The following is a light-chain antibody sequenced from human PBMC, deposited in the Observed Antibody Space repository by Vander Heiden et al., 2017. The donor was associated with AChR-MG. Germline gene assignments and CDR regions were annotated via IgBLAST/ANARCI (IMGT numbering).Light chain of an antibody. Sequence: AIRMTQSPTSLSASIGDRVTISCRASLDISTHLAWYQHRPGKAPKLLIYAASTLQSAVPSGFSGSGSGTDFTLTISFLQSEDFATYYCQQDHDYPYTFGQGTQLEIK. CDR1: LDISTH. V-gene: IGKV1-8*01. J-gene: IGKJ2*01. CDR2: AAS. CDR3: QQDHDYPYT.